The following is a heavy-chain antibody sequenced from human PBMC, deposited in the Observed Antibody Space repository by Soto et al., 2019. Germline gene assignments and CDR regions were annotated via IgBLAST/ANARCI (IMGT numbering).Heavy chain of an antibody. Sequence: PSETLSLTCSVSGGSISSGDYYWSWIRQPPGKGLEWIGYMFYTGTTYYNPSLKSRITISMDTSKNQFSLRLTSVTAADTAVYYCVRESAASGPNWFDTWGPGTLVTVSS. CDR1: GGSISSGDYY. CDR3: VRESAASGPNWFDT. D-gene: IGHD6-13*01. V-gene: IGHV4-30-4*01. J-gene: IGHJ5*02. CDR2: MFYTGTT.